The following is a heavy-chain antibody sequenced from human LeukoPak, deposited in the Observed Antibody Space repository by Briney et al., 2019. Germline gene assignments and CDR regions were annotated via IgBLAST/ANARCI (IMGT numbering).Heavy chain of an antibody. CDR3: ARLDSSGWYGGPYFDY. Sequence: SETLSLTCTVSGGSTSSSSYYWGWIRQPPGKGLEWIGSIYYSGSTYYNPSLKSRVTISVDTSKNQFSLKLSSVTAADTAVYYCARLDSSGWYGGPYFDYWGQGTLVTVSS. CDR2: IYYSGST. D-gene: IGHD6-19*01. CDR1: GGSTSSSSYY. J-gene: IGHJ4*02. V-gene: IGHV4-39*01.